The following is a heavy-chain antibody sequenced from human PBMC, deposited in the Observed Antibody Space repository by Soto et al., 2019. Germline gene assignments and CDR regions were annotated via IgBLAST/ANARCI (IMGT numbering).Heavy chain of an antibody. D-gene: IGHD6-13*01. CDR3: ASSNIAAAGFYYYGMDV. CDR2: IYYSGST. Sequence: QVQLQESGPGLVKPSETLSLTCTVSGGSISSYYWSWIRQPPGKGLEWIGYIYYSGSTNYNPSLKSRVTISVDTSKNQFSLKLSSVTAAYTAVYYCASSNIAAAGFYYYGMDVWGRGTTVTVSS. V-gene: IGHV4-59*01. CDR1: GGSISSYY. J-gene: IGHJ6*02.